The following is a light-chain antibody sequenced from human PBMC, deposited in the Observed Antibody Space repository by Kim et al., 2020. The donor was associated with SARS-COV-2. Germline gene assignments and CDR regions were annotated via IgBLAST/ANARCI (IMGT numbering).Light chain of an antibody. V-gene: IGKV3-20*01. Sequence: ESVLTQSPGPLSLSPGDRATLFCRASQSVRNNYLAWYQQRPGQAPRLLMYGASTRATGIPDRFSGSGSGTDFTLTISRLQPEDFAVYYCQQYDKSPLYTFGQGTKLEI. CDR3: QQYDKSPLYT. CDR1: QSVRNNY. CDR2: GAS. J-gene: IGKJ2*01.